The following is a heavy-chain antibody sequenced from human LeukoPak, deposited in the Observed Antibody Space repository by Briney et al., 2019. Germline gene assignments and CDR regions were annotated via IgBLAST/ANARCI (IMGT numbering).Heavy chain of an antibody. Sequence: PSETLSLTCTVSGGSISSYYWSWIRQPPGKGLEWIGYIYYSGSTNYNHSLKSRVTMSVDTSKNQFSLKLSSVTAADTAVYYCAREGQTSAAVAYWGQGTLVTVSS. D-gene: IGHD6-13*01. CDR1: GGSISSYY. CDR3: AREGQTSAAVAY. V-gene: IGHV4-59*01. CDR2: IYYSGST. J-gene: IGHJ4*02.